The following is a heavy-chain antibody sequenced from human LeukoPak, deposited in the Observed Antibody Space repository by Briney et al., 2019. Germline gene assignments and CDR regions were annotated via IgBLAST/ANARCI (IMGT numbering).Heavy chain of an antibody. J-gene: IGHJ4*02. CDR1: GFTFSSYN. D-gene: IGHD2-2*01. Sequence: GGSLRLSCVASGFTFSSYNMNWVRQAPGKGLEWVAFIRYDGSNKYYADSVKGRFTISRDNSKNTLYLQMNSLRAEDTAVYYCANDPELLGYCSSTSCYFDYWGQGTLVTVSS. CDR3: ANDPELLGYCSSTSCYFDY. V-gene: IGHV3-30*02. CDR2: IRYDGSNK.